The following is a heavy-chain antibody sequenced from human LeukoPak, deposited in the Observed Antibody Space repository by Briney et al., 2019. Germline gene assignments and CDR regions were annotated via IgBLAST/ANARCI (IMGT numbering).Heavy chain of an antibody. CDR2: IKSKTDSETT. CDR1: GFTFTNAW. J-gene: IGHJ4*02. CDR3: TTDLGTYYHGSQRLIPIDY. D-gene: IGHD3-10*01. V-gene: IGHV3-15*01. Sequence: GGSLRLSCVGSGFTFTNAWMSWVRQAPGKGLEWIGRIKSKTDSETTNYAEPVRGRFTTSRDDSKSAVYLQMNSLKIEDTAVYYCTTDLGTYYHGSQRLIPIDYWGQGTLVTVSP.